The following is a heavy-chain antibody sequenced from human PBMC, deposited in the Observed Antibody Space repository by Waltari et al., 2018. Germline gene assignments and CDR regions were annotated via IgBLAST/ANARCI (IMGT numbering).Heavy chain of an antibody. V-gene: IGHV4-4*02. CDR1: GDSLSGNYW. CDR3: AGDRAIGLFFDY. J-gene: IGHJ4*02. CDR2: VHHSGKT. D-gene: IGHD2-2*01. Sequence: QVQLQESGQGLVKPSGTLSLTCAVSGDSLSGNYWWSWVRQSPEKGLEWIGQVHHSGKTHYNPSLQSRVAISVDKPKNQFSLNLNFVTAADTAIYYCAGDRAIGLFFDYWGRGTLVTVSS.